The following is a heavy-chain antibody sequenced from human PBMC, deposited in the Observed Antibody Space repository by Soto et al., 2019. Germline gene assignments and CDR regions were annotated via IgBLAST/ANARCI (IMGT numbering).Heavy chain of an antibody. CDR1: GFTFSSYR. CDR2: IIISSYI. Sequence: EVQLVESGGGLVKPGGSLRLSFAASGFTFSSYRMNWVRQAPGKGMAWVSSIIISSYIYYTDSVKGRFTIYRDDAKNSLYLQMNRLRAEDPAVYYCASGINWNDGGGGDFDIWGQGTMVTVSS. J-gene: IGHJ3*02. CDR3: ASGINWNDGGGGDFDI. D-gene: IGHD1-1*01. V-gene: IGHV3-21*01.